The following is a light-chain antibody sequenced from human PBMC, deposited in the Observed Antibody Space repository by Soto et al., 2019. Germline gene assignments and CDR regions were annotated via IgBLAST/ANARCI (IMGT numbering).Light chain of an antibody. V-gene: IGKV1-5*01. CDR2: DAS. CDR3: QHYHSYPYT. CDR1: QSIGGW. J-gene: IGKJ2*01. Sequence: DIQMTQSPSTLSASVGDRVTITCRASQSIGGWLAWYQQRPGKAPRLLIYDASSVESGVPSRISGSRSGTKFTLAISSLQPEDFATYYCQHYHSYPYTFGQGTKVDIK.